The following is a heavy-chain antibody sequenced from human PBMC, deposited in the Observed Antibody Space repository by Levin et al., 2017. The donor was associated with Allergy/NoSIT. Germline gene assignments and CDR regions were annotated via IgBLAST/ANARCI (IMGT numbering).Heavy chain of an antibody. V-gene: IGHV3-33*01. CDR2: IWSDGSIK. CDR3: GRDASYYSLDY. CDR1: GFTFTRYG. Sequence: SCAASGFTFTRYGMHWVRQAPGKGLEWVAIIWSDGSIKSYADSVQGRFTISRDDSKSTLYLEMNSLRAEDTAIYYCGRDASYYSLDYWGQGTLVFVSS. J-gene: IGHJ4*02. D-gene: IGHD2-21*01.